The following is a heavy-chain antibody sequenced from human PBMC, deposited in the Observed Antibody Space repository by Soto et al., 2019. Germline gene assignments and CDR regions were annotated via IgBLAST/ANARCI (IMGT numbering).Heavy chain of an antibody. CDR3: ARDFFPILTGYYIAYYYGMDV. V-gene: IGHV1-2*02. D-gene: IGHD3-9*01. Sequence: ASVKVSCKASGYTFTGYYMHWVRQAPGQGLEWMGWINPNSGGTNYAQKFQGRVTMTRDTSISTAYMELSRLRSDDTAVYYCARDFFPILTGYYIAYYYGMDVRGQGXTVTVSS. CDR2: INPNSGGT. J-gene: IGHJ6*02. CDR1: GYTFTGYY.